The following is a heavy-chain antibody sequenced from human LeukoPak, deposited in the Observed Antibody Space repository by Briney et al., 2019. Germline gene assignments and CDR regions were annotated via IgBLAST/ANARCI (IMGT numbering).Heavy chain of an antibody. CDR3: ARYRHLGY. CDR2: INSDGSEG. CDR1: GFTFSGFW. V-gene: IGHV3-7*01. J-gene: IGHJ4*02. Sequence: GGSLRLSCAVSGFTFSGFWMSWSRQAPGKGLEWVASINSDGSEGYYADVVKGRFTISRDNGKNSLYLQMNSLRAEDTAVYYCARYRHLGYWGQGTLVTVSS.